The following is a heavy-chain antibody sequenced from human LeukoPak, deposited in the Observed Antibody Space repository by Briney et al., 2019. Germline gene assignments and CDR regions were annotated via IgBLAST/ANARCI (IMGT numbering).Heavy chain of an antibody. Sequence: SETLSLTCTVSGGSISSYYWSWIRQPPGKGLEWIGYIYYSGSTNYNPSLKSRVTISVDTSKNQFSLKLSSVTAADTAVYYCASLGYYYGTDVWGQGTTVTVSS. CDR3: ASLGYYYGTDV. J-gene: IGHJ6*02. CDR1: GGSISSYY. CDR2: IYYSGST. V-gene: IGHV4-59*01.